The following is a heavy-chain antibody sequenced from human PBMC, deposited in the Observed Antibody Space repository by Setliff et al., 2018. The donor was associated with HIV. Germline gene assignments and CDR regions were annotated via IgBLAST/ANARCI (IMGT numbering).Heavy chain of an antibody. D-gene: IGHD1-1*01. J-gene: IGHJ4*02. Sequence: SETLSLTCAVYGGSFSSYYWSWIRQPPGKGLEWIGEINHSGSTNYNPSRKSRVTISVDTSKNQFSLKVSSVTAADTAVYYCARERSLITNRRYFDSWGQGTLVTVSS. V-gene: IGHV4-34*01. CDR2: INHSGST. CDR3: ARERSLITNRRYFDS. CDR1: GGSFSSYY.